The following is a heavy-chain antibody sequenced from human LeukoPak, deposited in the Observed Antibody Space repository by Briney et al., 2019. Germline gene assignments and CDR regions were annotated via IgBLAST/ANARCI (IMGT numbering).Heavy chain of an antibody. V-gene: IGHV3-21*04. J-gene: IGHJ4*02. Sequence: GGSLRLSCAASGFTFSSYSMNWVRQAPGKGLEWVSSISSSSSYIYYADSVKGRFTISRDNAKNSLYLQMNSLRAEDTAVYYCAREYGSGTYFDYWGQGTLVTVSS. CDR3: AREYGSGTYFDY. D-gene: IGHD3-10*01. CDR1: GFTFSSYS. CDR2: ISSSSSYI.